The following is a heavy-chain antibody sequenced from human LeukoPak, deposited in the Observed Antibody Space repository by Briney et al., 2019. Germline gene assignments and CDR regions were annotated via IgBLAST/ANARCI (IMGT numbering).Heavy chain of an antibody. D-gene: IGHD2-15*01. CDR1: GFTFSSYA. Sequence: GGSLRLSCAASGFTFSSYAMHWVRQAPGKGLEWVALISYDGSNKYYADSVKGRFTISRDNSKNTLFLQMNSLRAEDTAVYYCAKDLGYCGVGSCTTIDYWGQGTLVTVSS. J-gene: IGHJ4*02. CDR2: ISYDGSNK. CDR3: AKDLGYCGVGSCTTIDY. V-gene: IGHV3-30*18.